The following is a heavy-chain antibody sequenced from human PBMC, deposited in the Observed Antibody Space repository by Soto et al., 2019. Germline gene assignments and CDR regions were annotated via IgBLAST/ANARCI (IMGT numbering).Heavy chain of an antibody. D-gene: IGHD3-22*01. CDR3: ARSLYYYDSSGYLPFYYGLNV. Sequence: PGESLKIACKGSGYSFTSYWIGWVRQMPEKGLEWMGNLYPGDSDTRYSPSFQGQVTISADKSISTAYLQWSSLKASDTAMYCCARSLYYYDSSGYLPFYYGLNVWGQGTTVTVSS. CDR1: GYSFTSYW. V-gene: IGHV5-51*01. J-gene: IGHJ6*02. CDR2: LYPGDSDT.